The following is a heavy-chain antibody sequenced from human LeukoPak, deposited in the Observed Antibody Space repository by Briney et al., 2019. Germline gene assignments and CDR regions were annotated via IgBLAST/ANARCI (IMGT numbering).Heavy chain of an antibody. CDR2: IYRGGST. D-gene: IGHD3-3*01. J-gene: IGHJ6*02. V-gene: IGHV3-53*01. CDR1: GFTVSSNY. CDR3: AIEAYDFWSGWRYGMDV. Sequence: GGSLRLSCAASGFTVSSNYMSWVRQAPGKGLEWVSVIYRGGSTYYADSVKGRFTISRDNSKNTLYLQMNSLRAEDTAVYYCAIEAYDFWSGWRYGMDVWGQGTTVTVSS.